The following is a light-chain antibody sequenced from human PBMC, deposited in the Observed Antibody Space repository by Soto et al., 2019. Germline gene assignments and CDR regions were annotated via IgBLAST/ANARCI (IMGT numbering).Light chain of an antibody. Sequence: QSVLTQPASVSWSPGQSITISCTGTSSDVGSYNLVSWYQQHPGKAPKLMIYEVSKRPSGVSNRFSGSKSGNTAPLTISGLQAEDEADYYCCSYAGSSTLVFGTGTKVTVL. CDR3: CSYAGSSTLV. J-gene: IGLJ1*01. CDR1: SSDVGSYNL. CDR2: EVS. V-gene: IGLV2-23*02.